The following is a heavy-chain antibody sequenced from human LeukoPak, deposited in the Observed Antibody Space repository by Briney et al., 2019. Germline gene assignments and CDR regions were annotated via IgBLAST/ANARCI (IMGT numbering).Heavy chain of an antibody. V-gene: IGHV4-59*08. CDR2: IYYSGST. J-gene: IGHJ4*02. CDR3: ARHSETCSGGSCFLDYFDY. Sequence: SETLSLTCTVSGGSISSYYRSWIRQPPGKGLEWIGYIYYSGSTNYNPSLKSRLTISVDTPENHFSLRLTSVTAADTAVYYCARHSETCSGGSCFLDYFDYWGQGTLVTVSS. D-gene: IGHD2-15*01. CDR1: GGSISSYY.